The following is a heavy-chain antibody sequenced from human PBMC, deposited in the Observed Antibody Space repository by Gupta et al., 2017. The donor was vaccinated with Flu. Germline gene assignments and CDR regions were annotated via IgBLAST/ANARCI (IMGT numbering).Heavy chain of an antibody. Sequence: TFNRHWMHWVRKAPGKGMEWVSRSNRDGNIITYADSVKGRVTIARDNAKNTLFLQMNSLRAEDTAVYCCASRSVAGNFDYWGRGTRGTVSS. CDR3: ASRSVAGNFDY. CDR1: TFNRHW. J-gene: IGHJ4*02. V-gene: IGHV3-74*01. D-gene: IGHD6-19*01. CDR2: SNRDGNII.